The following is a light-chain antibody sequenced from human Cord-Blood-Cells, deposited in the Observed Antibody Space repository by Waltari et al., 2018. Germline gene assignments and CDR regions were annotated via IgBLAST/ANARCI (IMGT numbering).Light chain of an antibody. CDR1: ESVGSY. V-gene: IGKV3-11*01. J-gene: IGKJ3*01. CDR2: DAS. CDR3: QQRSNWPPFT. Sequence: EIVLTQPPATLSLSPGERATLPCRASESVGSYLSWYQQKPGQAPRPLIYDASNRAPGIPARFSGSGSGTDFTLTISSLEPEDFAVYYCQQRSNWPPFTFGPGTKVDIK.